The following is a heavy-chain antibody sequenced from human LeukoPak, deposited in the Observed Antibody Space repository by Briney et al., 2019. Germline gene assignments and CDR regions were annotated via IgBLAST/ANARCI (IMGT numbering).Heavy chain of an antibody. V-gene: IGHV1-69*05. CDR3: ARDIPGSSGYFNDAFDI. CDR2: IIPIFGTA. CDR1: GGTFSSYA. D-gene: IGHD3-22*01. J-gene: IGHJ3*02. Sequence: SVKVSCKASGGTFSSYAISWVRQAPGQGLEWMGGIIPIFGTANYAQKFQGRLTITTDESTRTAYMELSSLRSEDTAEYYCARDIPGSSGYFNDAFDIWGQGTMVTVSS.